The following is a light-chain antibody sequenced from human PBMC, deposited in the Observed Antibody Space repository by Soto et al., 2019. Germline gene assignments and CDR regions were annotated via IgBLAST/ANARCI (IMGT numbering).Light chain of an antibody. Sequence: SALTQPASVSGSPGQSIAISCTGTRSDVGAYNYVSWYQQHPGKAPKLMISEVTNRPSGVSDRFSGSKSGNTASLTISGLQAEDEADYYCGSWDSSLSAYVFATGTKLTVL. CDR3: GSWDSSLSAYV. CDR1: RSDVGAYNY. CDR2: EVT. J-gene: IGLJ1*01. V-gene: IGLV2-14*01.